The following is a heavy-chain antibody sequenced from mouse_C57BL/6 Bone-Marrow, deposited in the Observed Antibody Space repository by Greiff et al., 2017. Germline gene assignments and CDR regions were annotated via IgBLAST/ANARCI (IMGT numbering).Heavy chain of an antibody. J-gene: IGHJ3*01. CDR3: AFYGFAY. CDR2: ISNGGGST. Sequence: EVKLVESGGGLVQPGGSLKLSCAASGFTFSDYYMYWVRQTPEKRLEWVAYISNGGGSTYYPDTVKGRITISRDNAKNTLYLQMSRLKSEDTAMYYCAFYGFAYWGQGTLVTVSA. V-gene: IGHV5-12*01. CDR1: GFTFSDYY. D-gene: IGHD1-1*02.